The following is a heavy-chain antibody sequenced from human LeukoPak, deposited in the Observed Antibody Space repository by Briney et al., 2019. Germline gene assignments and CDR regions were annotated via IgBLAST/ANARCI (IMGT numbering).Heavy chain of an antibody. CDR1: GGSFSGYY. J-gene: IGHJ6*02. CDR2: INHSGST. V-gene: IGHV4-34*01. CDR3: ARHPFCTNGVCYYYYYGMDV. D-gene: IGHD2-8*01. Sequence: PSETLSLTCAVYGGSFSGYYWSWIRQPPGKGLEWIGEINHSGSTNYNPSLKSRVTISVDTSKNQFSLKLSSVTAADTAVYYCARHPFCTNGVCYYYYYGMDVWGQGTTVTVSS.